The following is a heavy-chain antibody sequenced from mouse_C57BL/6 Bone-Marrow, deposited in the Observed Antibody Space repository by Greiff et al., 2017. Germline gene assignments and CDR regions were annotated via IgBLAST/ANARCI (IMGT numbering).Heavy chain of an antibody. Sequence: EVQLQQSGPELVKPGASVKMSCKASGYTFTDYNMHWVKQSHGKSLEWIGYINPNNGGTSYNQKFKGKATLTVNKSSSTAYMELRSLTSEDSAVYYWAQSPHYYGSRGYFDVWGTGTTVTVSS. J-gene: IGHJ1*03. V-gene: IGHV1-22*01. CDR1: GYTFTDYN. CDR2: INPNNGGT. D-gene: IGHD1-1*01. CDR3: AQSPHYYGSRGYFDV.